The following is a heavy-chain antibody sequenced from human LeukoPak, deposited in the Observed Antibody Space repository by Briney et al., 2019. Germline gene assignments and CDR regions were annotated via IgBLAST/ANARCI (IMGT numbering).Heavy chain of an antibody. D-gene: IGHD6-19*01. V-gene: IGHV4-34*01. CDR3: ASMYSSGWYTFYFAY. Sequence: SETLSLTCTVSGDSVSSNYWSWIRQPPGKGLEWIGEINHSGSTNYNPSLKSRVTISVDTSKNQFSLKLSSVTAADTAVYYCASMYSSGWYTFYFAYWGQGTLVTVSS. CDR2: INHSGST. J-gene: IGHJ4*02. CDR1: GDSVSSNY.